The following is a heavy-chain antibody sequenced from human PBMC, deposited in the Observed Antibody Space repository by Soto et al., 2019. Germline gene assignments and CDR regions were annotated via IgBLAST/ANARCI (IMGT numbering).Heavy chain of an antibody. Sequence: SETLSLTCTVSGGSISSGGYYWSWIRQHPGKGLEWIGYIYYSGSTYYNPSLKSRVTISVDTSKNQFSLKLSPVTAADTAVYYCARVVFRELNWFDPWGQGTLVTVS. D-gene: IGHD2-21*01. V-gene: IGHV4-31*03. CDR3: ARVVFRELNWFDP. CDR1: GGSISSGGYY. CDR2: IYYSGST. J-gene: IGHJ5*02.